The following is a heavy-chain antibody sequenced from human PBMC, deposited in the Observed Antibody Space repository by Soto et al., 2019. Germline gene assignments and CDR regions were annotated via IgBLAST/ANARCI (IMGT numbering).Heavy chain of an antibody. CDR2: INPNSGGT. D-gene: IGHD4-4*01. V-gene: IGHV1-2*04. Sequence: GASVKVSCKASGYTFTGYYMHWVRQAPGQGLEWMGWINPNSGGTNYAQKFQGWVTMTRDTSISTAYMELSRLRSDDTAVYYCARGPPVNTWLDGYYYMDVWGKGTTVTVSS. CDR3: ARGPPVNTWLDGYYYMDV. J-gene: IGHJ6*03. CDR1: GYTFTGYY.